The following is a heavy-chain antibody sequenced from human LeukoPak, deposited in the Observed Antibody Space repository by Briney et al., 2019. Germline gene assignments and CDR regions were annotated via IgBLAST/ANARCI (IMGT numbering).Heavy chain of an antibody. CDR2: INHSGST. D-gene: IGHD3-22*01. Sequence: PSETLSLTCAVYGGSFSGYYWSWIRQPPGKGLEWIGEINHSGSTNYNPSLKGRVTISVDTSKNQFSLKLSSVTAADTAVYYCARADTYYYDSSGYYGIGYFDYWGQGTLVTVSS. J-gene: IGHJ4*02. CDR1: GGSFSGYY. CDR3: ARADTYYYDSSGYYGIGYFDY. V-gene: IGHV4-34*01.